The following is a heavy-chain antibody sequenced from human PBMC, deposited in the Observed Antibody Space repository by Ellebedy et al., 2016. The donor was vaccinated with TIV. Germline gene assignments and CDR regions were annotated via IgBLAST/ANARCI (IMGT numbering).Heavy chain of an antibody. J-gene: IGHJ4*02. CDR2: IYYSGST. V-gene: IGHV4-59*06. D-gene: IGHD4-17*01. CDR3: ARGYGDYVRYYFDY. Sequence: SETLSLTCTVSGGSISSYYWSWIRQPPGKGLEWIGYIYYSGSTYYNPSLKSRVTISVDTSKNQFSLKLSSVTAADTAVYYCARGYGDYVRYYFDYWGQGTLVTVSS. CDR1: GGSISSYY.